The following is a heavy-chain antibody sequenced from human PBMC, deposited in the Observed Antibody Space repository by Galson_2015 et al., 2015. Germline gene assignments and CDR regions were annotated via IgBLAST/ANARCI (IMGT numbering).Heavy chain of an antibody. CDR3: ARDRLKSRWPLGEGVNYFDY. CDR1: GYTFTSYA. Sequence: SVKVSCKASGYTFTSYAMHWVRQAPGQRLEWMGWINAGNGNTKYSQKFQGRVTITRDTSASTAYMELSSLRSKDTAVYYCARDRLKSRWPLGEGVNYFDYWGQGTLVTVSS. V-gene: IGHV1-3*01. J-gene: IGHJ4*02. CDR2: INAGNGNT. D-gene: IGHD3-10*01.